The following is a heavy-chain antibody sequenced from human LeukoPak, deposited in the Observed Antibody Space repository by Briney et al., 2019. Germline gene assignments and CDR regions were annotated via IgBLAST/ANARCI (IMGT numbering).Heavy chain of an antibody. V-gene: IGHV3-30*02. CDR3: ATTKAAAGTALYMDV. Sequence: GGSLRLSCAASGFTFSSYGMHWVRQAPGKGLEWVAFIRYDGSNKYYADSVKGRFTISRDNSKNTLYLQMNSLRAEDTAVYYCATTKAAAGTALYMDVWGKGTTVTISS. CDR2: IRYDGSNK. J-gene: IGHJ6*03. CDR1: GFTFSSYG. D-gene: IGHD6-13*01.